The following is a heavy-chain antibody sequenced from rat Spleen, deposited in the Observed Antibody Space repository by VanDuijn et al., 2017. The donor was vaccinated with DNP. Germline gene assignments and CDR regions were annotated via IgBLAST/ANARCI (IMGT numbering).Heavy chain of an antibody. CDR3: ARHEDSSSYIYGFPY. Sequence: EVQLVASGGGLVQPGRSLKLSCAASGFTFSNHGMAWVRQAPTKGLEWVASINTGGGNTYYRDSVKGRFTISRDNAKNTQYLQMDSLRSEDTATYYCARHEDSSSYIYGFPYWGQGTLVTVFS. CDR1: GFTFSNHG. D-gene: IGHD1-2*01. J-gene: IGHJ3*01. V-gene: IGHV5S13*01. CDR2: INTGGGNT.